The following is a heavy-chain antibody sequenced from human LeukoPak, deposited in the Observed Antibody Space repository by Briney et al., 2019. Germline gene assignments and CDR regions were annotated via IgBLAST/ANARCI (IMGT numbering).Heavy chain of an antibody. V-gene: IGHV4-59*08. CDR3: ARHALGYCSSTSCSPPMRGTRLRSSNWFDP. J-gene: IGHJ5*02. CDR1: GGSISSYY. Sequence: SETLSLTCTVSGGSISSYYWSWIRQPPGKGLEWIGYIYYSGSTNYNPSLKSRVTISVDTSKNQFSLKLSSVTAADTAVYYCARHALGYCSSTSCSPPMRGTRLRSSNWFDPWGQGTLVTVSS. CDR2: IYYSGST. D-gene: IGHD2-2*01.